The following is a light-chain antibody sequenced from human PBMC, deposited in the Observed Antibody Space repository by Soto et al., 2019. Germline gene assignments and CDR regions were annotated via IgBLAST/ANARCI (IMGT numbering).Light chain of an antibody. J-gene: IGKJ1*01. CDR3: QQYHYWPRL. CDR2: GAS. Sequence: ELVMTQSPDTLSVSPGARATLSCRASQSVIRNLAWFQQKPGQAPKLLIYGASTRVTGVPARFSGSGSGTEGTITISSLQSEDVGFYYGQQYHYWPRLFGQGTKVDIK. V-gene: IGKV3-15*01. CDR1: QSVIRN.